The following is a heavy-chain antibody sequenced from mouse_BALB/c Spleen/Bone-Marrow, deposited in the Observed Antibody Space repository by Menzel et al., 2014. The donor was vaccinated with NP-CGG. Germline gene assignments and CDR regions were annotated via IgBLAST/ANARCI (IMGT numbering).Heavy chain of an antibody. Sequence: EAQLQQSGPDLVKPGASVKISCKASGYSFSGYFMNRVKPSPGKSLEWIGRINPYNGESFYNQKFKDKATLTVDKSPTTAHMDLLSLTSEDSAGYYCGRGGTVVTKGSTYWYVDLWGAGTTVTVSS. CDR3: GRGGTVVTKGSTYWYVDL. CDR1: GYSFSGYF. V-gene: IGHV1-37*01. D-gene: IGHD1-1*01. CDR2: INPYNGES. J-gene: IGHJ1*01.